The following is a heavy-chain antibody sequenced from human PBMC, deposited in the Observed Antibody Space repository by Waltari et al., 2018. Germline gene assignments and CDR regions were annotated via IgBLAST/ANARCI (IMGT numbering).Heavy chain of an antibody. CDR1: GYTFTGYY. Sequence: QVQLVQSGAEVKKPGASVKVSCKASGYTFTGYYMHWVRQAPGQGLGWMGWINPNSGGTNYAQKFQGRATMTRDTSISTAYMELSRLRSDDTAVYYCARELRRGYSYGFQYNWFDPWGQGTLVTVSS. CDR2: INPNSGGT. J-gene: IGHJ5*02. V-gene: IGHV1-2*02. CDR3: ARELRRGYSYGFQYNWFDP. D-gene: IGHD5-18*01.